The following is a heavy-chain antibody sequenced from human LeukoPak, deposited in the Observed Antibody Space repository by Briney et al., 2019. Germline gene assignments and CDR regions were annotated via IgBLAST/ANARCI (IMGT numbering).Heavy chain of an antibody. D-gene: IGHD6-19*01. V-gene: IGHV1-2*02. CDR1: GYTFTGYY. CDR3: ARGWVAVAGTDY. Sequence: ASVKVSCKASGYTFTGYYMHWMRQAPGQGLEWMGWINPNSGGTNYAQKFQGRVTMTRDTSISTAYMELSRLRSDDTAVYYCARGWVAVAGTDYWGQGTLVTVSS. J-gene: IGHJ4*02. CDR2: INPNSGGT.